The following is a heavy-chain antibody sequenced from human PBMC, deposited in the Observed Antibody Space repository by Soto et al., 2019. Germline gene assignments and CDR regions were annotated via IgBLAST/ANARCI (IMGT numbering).Heavy chain of an antibody. CDR3: ARDGLSPFMVGDTANAFDI. J-gene: IGHJ3*02. CDR2: ISYDGSNK. D-gene: IGHD3-10*01. V-gene: IGHV3-30-3*01. Sequence: QLQLVESGGGVVQPGRSLRLSCAASGFTFSSYAMHWVRQAPGKGLEWVAVISYDGSNKYYADSVKGRFTISRDNSKNTLYLQMDSLRAEDMAVYYCARDGLSPFMVGDTANAFDIWGQGTMGTVSS. CDR1: GFTFSSYA.